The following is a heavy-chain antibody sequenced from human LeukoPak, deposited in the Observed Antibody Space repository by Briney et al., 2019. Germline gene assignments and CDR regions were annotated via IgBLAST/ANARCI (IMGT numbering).Heavy chain of an antibody. V-gene: IGHV4-34*01. CDR1: GGSFSDYY. Sequence: PSETLSLTCAVYGGSFSDYYWSWIRQSPGKGLEWIGEINHSGSTNYNPSLESRVTISVDTSKNQFSLKLSSVTAADTAVYYCTRGRITMFRGDSGGRSYYFDYWGQGTLVTVSS. CDR3: TRGRITMFRGDSGGRSYYFDY. J-gene: IGHJ4*02. CDR2: INHSGST. D-gene: IGHD3-10*01.